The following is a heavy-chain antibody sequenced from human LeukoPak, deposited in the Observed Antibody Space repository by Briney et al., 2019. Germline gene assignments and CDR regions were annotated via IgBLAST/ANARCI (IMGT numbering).Heavy chain of an antibody. CDR3: ARHHYGSGNYYDA. V-gene: IGHV3-33*01. CDR1: GFTFSTYG. J-gene: IGHJ4*02. D-gene: IGHD3-10*01. Sequence: GGSLRLFCAASGFTFSTYGIHWVRQAPGKGLEWVAVIWYDGSNKNYADSVKGRFTISRDNSKNTLYLQMNSLRAEDTAVYYCARHHYGSGNYYDAWGQGTLVTVSS. CDR2: IWYDGSNK.